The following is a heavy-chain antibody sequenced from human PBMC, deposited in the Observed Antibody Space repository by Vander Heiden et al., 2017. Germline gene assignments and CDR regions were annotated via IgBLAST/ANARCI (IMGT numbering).Heavy chain of an antibody. V-gene: IGHV3-23*01. D-gene: IGHD1-26*01. Sequence: EAQLLESGGGLVQPGGSLRLSCAASRFTFNTYAMSWVRQAPGKGLEWVSAIGGSGGNTYYADSVKGRFTISRDNSKNTLYLQMNSLRAEDTAVYYCAKRIVGVPYYFDYWGQGTLVTVSS. CDR3: AKRIVGVPYYFDY. CDR2: IGGSGGNT. CDR1: RFTFNTYA. J-gene: IGHJ4*02.